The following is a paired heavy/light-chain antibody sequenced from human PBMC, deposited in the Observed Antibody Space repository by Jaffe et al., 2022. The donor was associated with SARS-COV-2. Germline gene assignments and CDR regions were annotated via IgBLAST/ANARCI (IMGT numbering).Heavy chain of an antibody. CDR1: GPAFNDHT. V-gene: IGHV3-11*04. CDR2: INNGGTT. D-gene: IGHD3-16*01. Sequence: QPVQSGGGLAPPGGSLRLSCAATGPAFNDHTLTWVRQAPGKGLEWVSSINNGGTTFYADSVKGRFTISRDNANHSLYLQMTSLRDEDTATYYCATDFVWGAYRAAYFEKWGQGTQVSVSS. CDR3: ATDFVWGAYRAAYFEK. J-gene: IGHJ4*02.
Light chain of an antibody. CDR3: HQYSDWPPYT. Sequence: EIVMTQSPATLSVSPGDRATLSCRASQTVGNKIAWYQHKPGQAPRLLIYGANTRATDIPTRFSGSGSGTEFTLTISGLQSGDFAVYYCHQYSDWPPYTFGQGTKLEIK. V-gene: IGKV3-15*01. CDR1: QTVGNK. CDR2: GAN. J-gene: IGKJ2*01.